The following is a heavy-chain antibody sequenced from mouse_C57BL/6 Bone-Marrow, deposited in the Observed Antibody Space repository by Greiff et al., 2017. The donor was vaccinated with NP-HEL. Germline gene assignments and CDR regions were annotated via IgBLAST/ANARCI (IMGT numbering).Heavy chain of an antibody. D-gene: IGHD4-1*01. J-gene: IGHJ2*01. Sequence: QVQLKESGAELVKPGASVKLSCKASGYTFTSYWMHWVKQRPGQGLEWIGMIHPNSGSTNYNEKFKSKATLTVDKSSSTAYMQLSSLTSEDSAVYYCARPTGTGRNYWGQGTTLTVSS. CDR2: IHPNSGST. CDR3: ARPTGTGRNY. V-gene: IGHV1-64*01. CDR1: GYTFTSYW.